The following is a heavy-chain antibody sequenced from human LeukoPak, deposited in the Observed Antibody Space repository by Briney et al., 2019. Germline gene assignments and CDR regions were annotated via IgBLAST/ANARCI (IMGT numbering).Heavy chain of an antibody. CDR3: ARRDYAAWFDP. J-gene: IGHJ5*02. D-gene: IGHD4/OR15-4a*01. Sequence: SETLSLTCSVSGDSITSGAYYWAWLRQPPGKGLEWIGSVYYSGSIKYNPSLKGRVSIPRDMSKNQFSLNLNSVNATDTAVYYCARRDYAAWFDPWGQGTLVTVSS. V-gene: IGHV4-39*07. CDR1: GDSITSGAYY. CDR2: VYYSGSI.